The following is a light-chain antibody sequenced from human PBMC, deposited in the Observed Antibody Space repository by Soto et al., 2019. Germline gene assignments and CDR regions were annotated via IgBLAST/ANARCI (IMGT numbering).Light chain of an antibody. CDR1: SSNIGNNA. CDR3: AAWDDSLNGNV. J-gene: IGLJ1*01. V-gene: IGLV1-36*01. CDR2: YDD. Sequence: QSVLTQPPSVSEAPRQRVTISCSGSSSNIGNNAVNWYQQLPGKAPKLLIYYDDLLPSGVSDRFSGSKSGTSASLGISGLQSEDEADYYCAAWDDSLNGNVFGTGTKLTVL.